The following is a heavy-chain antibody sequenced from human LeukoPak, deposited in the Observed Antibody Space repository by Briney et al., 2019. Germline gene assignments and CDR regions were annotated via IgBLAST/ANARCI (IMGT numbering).Heavy chain of an antibody. J-gene: IGHJ4*02. D-gene: IGHD6-13*01. Sequence: GGSLRLSCAASGFTFSSYAMSWVRQAPGKGLGWVSGISGSGGSTYYADSVKGRFTISRDNSRNTLYLQMNSPRAEDTAVYYCAILPGYSSGWYEVNYWGQGTLVTVSS. V-gene: IGHV3-23*01. CDR3: AILPGYSSGWYEVNY. CDR1: GFTFSSYA. CDR2: ISGSGGST.